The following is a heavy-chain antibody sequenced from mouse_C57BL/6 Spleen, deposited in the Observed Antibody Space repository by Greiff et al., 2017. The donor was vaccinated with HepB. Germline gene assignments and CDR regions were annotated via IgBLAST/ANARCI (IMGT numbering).Heavy chain of an antibody. V-gene: IGHV7-3*01. CDR1: GFTFTDYY. J-gene: IGHJ1*03. CDR3: ARLYGSSSYFDV. CDR2: IRNKANGYTT. D-gene: IGHD1-1*01. Sequence: EVMLMESGGGLVQPGGSLSLSCAASGFTFTDYYMSWVRQPPGKALEWLGFIRNKANGYTTEYSASVKGRFTISRDNSQSILYLQMNALRAEDSATYYCARLYGSSSYFDVWGTGTTVTVSS.